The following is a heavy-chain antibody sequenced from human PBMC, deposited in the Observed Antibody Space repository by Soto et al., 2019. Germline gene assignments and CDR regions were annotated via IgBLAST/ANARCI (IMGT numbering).Heavy chain of an antibody. D-gene: IGHD4-17*01. V-gene: IGHV1-3*01. J-gene: IGHJ6*02. CDR3: ARDGNYGGSLYYYYGMDV. CDR2: INAGNGNT. Sequence: ASVKVSCKASGYTFTSYAMHWVRQAPGQRLEWMGWINAGNGNTKYSQKFQGRVTITRDTSASTAYMELSSLRSEDTAVYYCARDGNYGGSLYYYYGMDVWGQGTTVTVSS. CDR1: GYTFTSYA.